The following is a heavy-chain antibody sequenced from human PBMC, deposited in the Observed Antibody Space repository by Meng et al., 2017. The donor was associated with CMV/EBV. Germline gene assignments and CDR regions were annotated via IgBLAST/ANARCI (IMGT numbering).Heavy chain of an antibody. CDR1: GGSCSGYY. V-gene: IGHV4-34*01. CDR2: INHSGNT. D-gene: IGHD2-15*01. J-gene: IGHJ4*02. CDR3: ASSLTYPDY. Sequence: VQPQPWGAGLLEPSGTLSLACAVYGGSCSGYYWSRIRQPPGKGLEWIGEINHSGNTTSTPSRKSRVTISVDTSKNQFSLKLSSVTAADTAVYYCASSLTYPDYWGQGTLVTVSS.